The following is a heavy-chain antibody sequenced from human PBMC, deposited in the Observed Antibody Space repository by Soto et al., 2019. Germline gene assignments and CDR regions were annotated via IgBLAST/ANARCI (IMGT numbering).Heavy chain of an antibody. CDR1: GYTFTSYD. CDR3: AMSSSSYYYYYGMDV. D-gene: IGHD6-6*01. Sequence: SVKVSCKASGYTFTSYDINWVRQATGQGLEWMGWMNPNSGNTGYAQKFQGRVTMTRNTSISTAYMELSSLRSEDTAVYYCAMSSSSYYYYYGMDVWGQGTTVTVSS. V-gene: IGHV1-8*01. J-gene: IGHJ6*02. CDR2: MNPNSGNT.